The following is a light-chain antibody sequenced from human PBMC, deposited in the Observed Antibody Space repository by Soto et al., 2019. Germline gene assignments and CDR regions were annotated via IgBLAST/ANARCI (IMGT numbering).Light chain of an antibody. V-gene: IGLV2-14*01. CDR3: SSYTSGTTLYV. CDR1: SSDVGGYNY. J-gene: IGLJ1*01. CDR2: ASS. Sequence: QSALTQPASVSGSPGQSITISCTGTSSDVGGYNYVSWYQHHAGKAPRLMIYASSNRPSGISHRFSGSRSGNTASLTISGLQAEDVADYYCSSYTSGTTLYVFGTGTKLTVL.